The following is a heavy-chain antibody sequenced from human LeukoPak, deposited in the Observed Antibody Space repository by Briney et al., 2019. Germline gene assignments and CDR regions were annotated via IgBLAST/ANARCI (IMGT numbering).Heavy chain of an antibody. CDR2: IYSGGST. CDR1: GFTVSSKY. J-gene: IGHJ4*02. V-gene: IGHV3-53*01. CDR3: AREVHDFWSGSFDY. D-gene: IGHD3-3*01. Sequence: GGSLRLSCAASGFTVSSKYMSWVRQAPGKGLEWVSVIYSGGSTYYADSVKGRFTISRDNSKNTLYLQMNSLRAEDTAVYYCAREVHDFWSGSFDYWGQGTLVTVSS.